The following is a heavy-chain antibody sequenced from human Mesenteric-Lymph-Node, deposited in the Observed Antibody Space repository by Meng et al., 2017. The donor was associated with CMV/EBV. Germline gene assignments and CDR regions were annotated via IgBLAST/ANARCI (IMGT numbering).Heavy chain of an antibody. J-gene: IGHJ4*02. Sequence: GESLKISCAASGFTFSTYWMSWVRQAPGKGLEWVANMNQDGRETYYVGSVKGRFTISRDNAKNSLFLQMNSLRAEDTAVYYCARGATPYWGQGTLVTVSS. CDR3: ARGATPY. CDR2: MNQDGRET. D-gene: IGHD2-15*01. V-gene: IGHV3-7*01. CDR1: GFTFSTYW.